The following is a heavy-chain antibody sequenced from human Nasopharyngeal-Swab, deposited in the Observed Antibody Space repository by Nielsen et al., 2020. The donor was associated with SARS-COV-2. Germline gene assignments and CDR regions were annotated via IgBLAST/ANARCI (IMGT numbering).Heavy chain of an antibody. CDR1: GFTFSDYY. CDR2: IIVSCTST. Sequence: GGSLRLSCAASGFTFSDYYMAWIRQLPGKGLEWVSYIIVSCTSTDSADSVKGRFSISRDNANNLLYLQMHSLRGEDTAVFYCAREKGYQVLLDYYYHGLDVWGHGTAVIVSS. V-gene: IGHV3-11*01. CDR3: AREKGYQVLLDYYYHGLDV. J-gene: IGHJ6*02. D-gene: IGHD3-10*01.